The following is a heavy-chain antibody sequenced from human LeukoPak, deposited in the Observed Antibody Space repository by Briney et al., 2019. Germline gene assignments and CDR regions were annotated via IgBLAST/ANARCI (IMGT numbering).Heavy chain of an antibody. Sequence: GRSLRLSCTASGFTFGDYAMSWFRQAPGKGLEWVSSISSSSSYIYYADSVKGRFTISRDNAKNSLYLQMNSLRAEDTAVYYCARRDGYTSLGDYWGQGTLVTVSS. CDR3: ARRDGYTSLGDY. CDR2: ISSSSSYI. V-gene: IGHV3-21*01. D-gene: IGHD5-24*01. J-gene: IGHJ4*02. CDR1: GFTFGDYA.